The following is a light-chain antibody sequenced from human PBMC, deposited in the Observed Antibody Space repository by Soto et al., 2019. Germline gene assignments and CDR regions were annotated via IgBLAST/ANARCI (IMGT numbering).Light chain of an antibody. CDR3: NSYTSSSTRV. CDR2: EVN. J-gene: IGLJ2*01. V-gene: IGLV2-14*01. CDR1: SSDVGGYNY. Sequence: QSALTQPASVSGSPGQSITISCTGTSSDVGGYNYVSWYQQHPGKAPKLMIYEVNNRPSGVSNRFSVSKSGNTASLTISGLQAEDEADYYCNSYTSSSTRVFGGGTKLTVL.